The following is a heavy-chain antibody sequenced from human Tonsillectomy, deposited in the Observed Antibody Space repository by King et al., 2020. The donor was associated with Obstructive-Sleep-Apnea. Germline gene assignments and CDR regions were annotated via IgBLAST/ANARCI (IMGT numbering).Heavy chain of an antibody. J-gene: IGHJ3*02. CDR1: GYTFTHYY. CDR2: FNPGGGTA. CDR3: SRDPDPRFWTGDGFDS. Sequence: VQLVESGAEVKKPGASVKVSCKASGYTFTHYYMHWVRQTPGQGLEWMGIFNPGGGTAIYAQKFQGRVSMTRDTSSSTVYMELSSLSSEDTAMYYCSRDPDPRFWTGDGFDSWGQGTMVTVSS. D-gene: IGHD3/OR15-3a*01. V-gene: IGHV1-46*03.